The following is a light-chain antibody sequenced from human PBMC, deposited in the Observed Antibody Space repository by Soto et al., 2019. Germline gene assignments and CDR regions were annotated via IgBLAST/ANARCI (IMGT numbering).Light chain of an antibody. Sequence: QSALTQPASVSGSPGQSITISCTGTSSDIGGYNYVSWFQQHPAKAPKLIIYDVNNRPSGVSDRFSGSKSGTTASLAISGLQAEDEAEYFCSSYAGTNTLVLFGGGTKLTVL. V-gene: IGLV2-14*01. J-gene: IGLJ2*01. CDR1: SSDIGGYNY. CDR3: SSYAGTNTLVL. CDR2: DVN.